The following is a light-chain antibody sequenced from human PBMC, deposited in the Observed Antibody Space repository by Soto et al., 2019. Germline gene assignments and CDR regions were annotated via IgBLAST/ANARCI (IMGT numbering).Light chain of an antibody. Sequence: SYELTQPPSVSVSPGQTASITCSGDKLGDKYACWYQQKPGQSPVVVIYEDKKRPPGIPERFTGSNSGNTATLTISGTQAMDEADYYCQAWDSSTVVFGGGTQLTVL. J-gene: IGLJ2*01. V-gene: IGLV3-1*01. CDR2: EDK. CDR1: KLGDKY. CDR3: QAWDSSTVV.